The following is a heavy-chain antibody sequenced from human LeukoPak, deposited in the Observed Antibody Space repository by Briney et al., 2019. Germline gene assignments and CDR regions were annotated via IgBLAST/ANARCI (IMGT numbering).Heavy chain of an antibody. J-gene: IGHJ6*03. CDR3: ARDDYGSSSDYYYYYMDV. D-gene: IGHD4-23*01. Sequence: ASVTVSCKASGYTFTSYGISWVRQAPGQGLEWMGWVSAYNGNTNYAQKLQGRVTMTTDTSTSTAYMELRSLRSDDTAVYYCARDDYGSSSDYYYYYMDVWGKGTTVTVSS. CDR2: VSAYNGNT. V-gene: IGHV1-18*01. CDR1: GYTFTSYG.